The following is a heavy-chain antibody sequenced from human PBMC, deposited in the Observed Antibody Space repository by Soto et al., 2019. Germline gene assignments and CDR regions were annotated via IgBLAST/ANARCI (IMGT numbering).Heavy chain of an antibody. CDR3: GTGSGRCSPDF. CDR1: GFTFSSNW. D-gene: IGHD6-19*01. J-gene: IGHJ4*02. Sequence: EVQLVESGGGLVQPGGSLRLSCAASGFTFSSNWMHWVRQGPGKGLVWVSRIDNDGSSRDYADSVKGRFTISRDNAKNTLYLEMSSLRAEDSAVNYCGTGSGRCSPDFWGQGTPVTVSS. CDR2: IDNDGSSR. V-gene: IGHV3-74*01.